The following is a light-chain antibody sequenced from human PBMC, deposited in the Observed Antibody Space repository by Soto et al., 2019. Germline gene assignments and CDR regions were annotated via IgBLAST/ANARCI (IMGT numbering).Light chain of an antibody. CDR2: AAS. V-gene: IGKV1-8*01. CDR3: QQYYSYPT. J-gene: IGKJ1*01. Sequence: AIRMTQSPSSLSASTGDRVTITCRASQGISSYLAWYQQKPRKAPKLLIYAASTLQSGVPSRFSGSGSGTDFTLTISCLQSEDFATYYCQQYYSYPTFGQGTKVEIK. CDR1: QGISSY.